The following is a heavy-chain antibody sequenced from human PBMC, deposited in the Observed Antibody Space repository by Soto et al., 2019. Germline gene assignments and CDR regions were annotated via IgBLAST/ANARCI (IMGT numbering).Heavy chain of an antibody. Sequence: GGSLRLSCAAPGFTFSSYGMHWVRQAPGKGLEWVAVIWYDGSNKYYADSVKGRFTISRDNSKNTLYLQMNSLRAEDTAVYYCAREGGVVVAGNAFDFPGQGTMVTVSS. CDR1: GFTFSSYG. D-gene: IGHD2-15*01. J-gene: IGHJ3*01. V-gene: IGHV3-33*01. CDR2: IWYDGSNK. CDR3: AREGGVVVAGNAFDF.